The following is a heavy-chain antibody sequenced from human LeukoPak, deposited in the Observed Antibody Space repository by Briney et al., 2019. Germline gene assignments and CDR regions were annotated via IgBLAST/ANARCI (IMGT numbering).Heavy chain of an antibody. Sequence: SVKVSCKASGYTFTSYGINWVRQAPGQGLEWMGGIIPIFGTANYAQKFQGRVTITADESTSTAYMELSSLRSEDTAVYYCARDLARGTANWFDPWGQGTLVTVSS. D-gene: IGHD3-10*01. J-gene: IGHJ5*02. V-gene: IGHV1-69*13. CDR1: GYTFTSYG. CDR3: ARDLARGTANWFDP. CDR2: IIPIFGTA.